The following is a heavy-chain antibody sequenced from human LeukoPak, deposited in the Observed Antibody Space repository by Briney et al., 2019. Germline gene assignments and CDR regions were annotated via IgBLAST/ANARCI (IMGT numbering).Heavy chain of an antibody. CDR3: AHRRARQLVPRWTRRAEYFQH. CDR2: IYWDDDK. V-gene: IGHV2-5*02. CDR1: GFSLSTSGVG. D-gene: IGHD6-13*01. J-gene: IGHJ1*01. Sequence: SGPTLVNPTQTLTLTCTFSGFSLSTSGVGVGWIRQPPGKALEWLALIYWDDDKRYSPSLKSRLTITKDTSKNQVVLTMTNMDPVATAPHSRAHRRARQLVPRWTRRAEYFQHWGQGTLVTVSS.